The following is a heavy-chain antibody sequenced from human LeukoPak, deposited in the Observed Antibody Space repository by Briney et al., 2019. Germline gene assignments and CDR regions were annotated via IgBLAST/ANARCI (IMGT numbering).Heavy chain of an antibody. CDR1: GFTVSSNY. J-gene: IGHJ4*02. D-gene: IGHD3-22*01. Sequence: GGSLRLSCAAPGFTVSSNYMSWVRQAPGKGLEWVSVIYSGGSTYYADSVKGRFTISRDNSKNTLYLQMNSLRAEDTAVYYCAKSDDSSGYYYEIDYWGQGTLVTVSS. V-gene: IGHV3-53*01. CDR2: IYSGGST. CDR3: AKSDDSSGYYYEIDY.